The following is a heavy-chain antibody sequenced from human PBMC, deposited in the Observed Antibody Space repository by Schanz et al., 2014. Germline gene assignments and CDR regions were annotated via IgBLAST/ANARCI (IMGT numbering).Heavy chain of an antibody. Sequence: QVQLQESGPGLVKPSQTLSFTCTVSGGSIRSGTYYWSWIRQPAGKALEWVGRVFPNGITNYNPSLKSRLTIPLDTSKNQFSLTLTSVTAADTAVYYCALREKPYGPFASWGQGALVTVSS. D-gene: IGHD3-10*01. CDR1: GGSIRSGTYY. J-gene: IGHJ4*02. CDR3: ALREKPYGPFAS. CDR2: VFPNGIT. V-gene: IGHV4-61*02.